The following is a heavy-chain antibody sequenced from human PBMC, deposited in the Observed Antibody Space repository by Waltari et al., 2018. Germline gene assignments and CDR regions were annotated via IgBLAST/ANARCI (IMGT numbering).Heavy chain of an antibody. D-gene: IGHD2-15*01. CDR3: VSRLFAADGHC. J-gene: IGHJ4*02. CDR2: IKQDGSEK. V-gene: IGHV3-7*01. Sequence: EGQLVESGGGLVQPGGSLRLSCAASGFIFSNYWMSWVRQAPGKGLEWVANIKQDGSEKYYLDSVKGRFTISRDNAENSLYLQMNSLRVEDTAVYYCVSRLFAADGHCWGQGTLVTVSS. CDR1: GFIFSNYW.